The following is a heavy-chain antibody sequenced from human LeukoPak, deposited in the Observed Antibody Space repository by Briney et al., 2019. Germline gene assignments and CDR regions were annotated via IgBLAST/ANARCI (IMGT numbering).Heavy chain of an antibody. Sequence: SQTLSLTCTVSGGSISIGGYYWSWIRQHPGKGLEWIGYIYYSGTTYYNPSLRSRVAISVDTSKNQFSLKLTSVTAADTAVYYCARDMGYYYDSSGTRPGDYWGQGTLVTVSS. V-gene: IGHV4-31*03. J-gene: IGHJ4*02. CDR3: ARDMGYYYDSSGTRPGDY. CDR2: IYYSGTT. CDR1: GGSISIGGYY. D-gene: IGHD3-22*01.